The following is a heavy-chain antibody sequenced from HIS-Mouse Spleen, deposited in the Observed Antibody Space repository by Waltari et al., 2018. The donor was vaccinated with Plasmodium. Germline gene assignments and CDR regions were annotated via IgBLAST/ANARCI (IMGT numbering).Heavy chain of an antibody. CDR2: IYYSGST. CDR1: AGSISSSRSY. CDR3: ARRGGSYYYFDY. J-gene: IGHJ4*02. D-gene: IGHD1-26*01. V-gene: IGHV4-39*01. Sequence: QLQLQESGPGLVKPSETLSLTCTVSAGSISSSRSYWGWIRQPPGKGLEWIGSIYYSGSTYYNPSLKSRVTLSVDTSKNQFSLKLSSVTAADTAVYYCARRGGSYYYFDYWGQGTLVTVSS.